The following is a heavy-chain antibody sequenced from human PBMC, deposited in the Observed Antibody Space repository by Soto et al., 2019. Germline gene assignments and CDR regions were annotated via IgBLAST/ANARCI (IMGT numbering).Heavy chain of an antibody. Sequence: QVQLVESGGGVVQPGRSLRLSCAASGFTFSSYGMHWVRQAPGKGLEWVAVIWYDGSNKYYADSVKGRFTISRDNSKNTLYLQMNSLRAEDTAVYYCARVSGGWFNGNWFVPWGQGTLVTVSS. CDR3: ARVSGGWFNGNWFVP. V-gene: IGHV3-33*01. D-gene: IGHD3-10*01. J-gene: IGHJ5*02. CDR1: GFTFSSYG. CDR2: IWYDGSNK.